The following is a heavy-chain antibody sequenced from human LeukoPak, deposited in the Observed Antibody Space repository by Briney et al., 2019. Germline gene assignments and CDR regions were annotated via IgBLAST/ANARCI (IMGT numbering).Heavy chain of an antibody. CDR2: IRGDGSVN. CDR1: GFTFSKYW. V-gene: IGHV3-7*01. CDR3: ARLIIYGGRDY. D-gene: IGHD4-23*01. Sequence: GGSLRLSCAASGFTFSKYWMTWVRQAPGKGLEWVANIRGDGSVNYLLDSVKGRFTISRDNVKNSLSLEMNSLRVEDTAVYYCARLIIYGGRDYWGQGTLVTVSS. J-gene: IGHJ4*02.